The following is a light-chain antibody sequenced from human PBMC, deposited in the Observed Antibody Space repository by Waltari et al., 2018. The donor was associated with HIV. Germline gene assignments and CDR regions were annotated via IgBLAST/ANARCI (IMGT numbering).Light chain of an antibody. J-gene: IGLJ1*01. Sequence: SYELTQSHSVSVSPGQTARSTCSGDGLTKQYAYWYQQKPGQAPVLVIYKDSERPSGIPERFSGSSSGTKVTLTISRVQAEDEADYYCQSADSSGSNVYLFGSGTKVTVL. CDR2: KDS. CDR1: GLTKQY. CDR3: QSADSSGSNVYL. V-gene: IGLV3-25*03.